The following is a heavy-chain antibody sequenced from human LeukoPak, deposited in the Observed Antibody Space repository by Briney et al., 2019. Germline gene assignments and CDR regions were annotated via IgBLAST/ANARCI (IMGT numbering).Heavy chain of an antibody. D-gene: IGHD3-22*01. J-gene: IGHJ4*02. CDR3: AKTRRRGQVDPGTSGYINY. V-gene: IGHV4-39*07. CDR2: IYYSGST. CDR1: GGSISSSSYY. Sequence: SETLSLTCTVSGGSISSSSYYWGWIRQPPGTGLEWIGSIYYSGSTYYNPSLKSRVTVSVDTSKNQFSLKLSSVAAADTAVYYCAKTRRRGQVDPGTSGYINYWGQGTLVSVPS.